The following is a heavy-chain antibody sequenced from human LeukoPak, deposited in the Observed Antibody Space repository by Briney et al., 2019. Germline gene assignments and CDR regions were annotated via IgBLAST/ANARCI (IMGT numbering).Heavy chain of an antibody. J-gene: IGHJ4*02. CDR3: ARDRYYYGSGSYFFDY. CDR2: INHSGST. Sequence: SETLSLTCAVYGGSFSGYYWSWIRQPPGMGLQWIGEINHSGSTNYNPSLKSRVTISVDTSKNHFSLKLSSVTAADTAVYYCARDRYYYGSGSYFFDYWGQGTLVTVSS. D-gene: IGHD3-10*01. CDR1: GGSFSGYY. V-gene: IGHV4-34*01.